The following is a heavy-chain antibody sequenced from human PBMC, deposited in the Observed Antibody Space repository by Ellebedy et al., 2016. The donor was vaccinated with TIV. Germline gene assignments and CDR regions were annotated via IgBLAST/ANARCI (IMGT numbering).Heavy chain of an antibody. CDR2: INPNGGST. Sequence: ASVKVSCKASGYTFTKYYVHWVRQAPGQGLEWMAIINPNGGSTSYAQKFRGRVTVTRDTSTSTVYMELRSLKPEDSAVYHCARVPGVYGGDSDVDYWGQGTLVTVSS. V-gene: IGHV1-46*01. D-gene: IGHD4-23*01. J-gene: IGHJ4*02. CDR3: ARVPGVYGGDSDVDY. CDR1: GYTFTKYY.